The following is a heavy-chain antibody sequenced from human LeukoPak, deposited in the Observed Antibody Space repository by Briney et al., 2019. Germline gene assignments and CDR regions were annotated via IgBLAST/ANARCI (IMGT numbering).Heavy chain of an antibody. CDR2: ITTSDGNT. V-gene: IGHV3-23*01. J-gene: IGHJ4*02. CDR1: GFTFSSYT. CDR3: ARVGVDSGSYKGADY. Sequence: GGSLRLSCAASGFTFSSYTMSWVRQAPGKGLEWVSTITTSDGNTYYADSVKGRFTVSRDNSKNTLFLQMNSLRSEDTAVYYCARVGVDSGSYKGADYWGQGTLVSVSS. D-gene: IGHD1-26*01.